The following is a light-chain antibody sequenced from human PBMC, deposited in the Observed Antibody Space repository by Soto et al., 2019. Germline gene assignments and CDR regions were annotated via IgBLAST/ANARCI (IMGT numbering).Light chain of an antibody. CDR3: QQYENLPLT. Sequence: IQLAQSPSSLSASVGDRVTIPCQASQDISKYLNWYQQKPGKAPKLLIYDASNLETGIPSRFSGSGSGTNFSLTITSLQPEDIATYYCQQYENLPLTFGGGTKVDI. CDR1: QDISKY. J-gene: IGKJ4*01. CDR2: DAS. V-gene: IGKV1-33*01.